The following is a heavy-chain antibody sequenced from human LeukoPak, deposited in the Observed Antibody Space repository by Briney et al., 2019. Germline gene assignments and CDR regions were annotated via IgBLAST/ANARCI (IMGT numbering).Heavy chain of an antibody. CDR1: GFTFSSYA. CDR3: ARDIAAADYYYYYGMDV. Sequence: QPEGSLRLSCAASGFTFSSYAMHWVRQAPGKGLEWVAVISYDGSNKYYADSVKGRFTISRDNSKNTLYLQMNSLRAEDTAVYYCARDIAAADYYYYYGMDVWGQGTTVTVSS. CDR2: ISYDGSNK. D-gene: IGHD6-13*01. J-gene: IGHJ6*02. V-gene: IGHV3-30-3*01.